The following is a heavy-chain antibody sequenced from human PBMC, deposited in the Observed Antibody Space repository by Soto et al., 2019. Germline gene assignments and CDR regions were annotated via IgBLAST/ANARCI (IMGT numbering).Heavy chain of an antibody. D-gene: IGHD3-22*01. J-gene: IGHJ4*01. CDR2: IYYSGST. CDR3: AGENPPAFYDSSGYYPFDY. V-gene: IGHV4-59*01. Sequence: PSETLSLTCTVSGGSISSYYWSWIRQPPGKGLEWIGYIYYSGSTNYNPSLKSRVTISVDTSKNQFSLKLSSVTAADTAVYYCAGENPPAFYDSSGYYPFDYWGQEPWSPSPQ. CDR1: GGSISSYY.